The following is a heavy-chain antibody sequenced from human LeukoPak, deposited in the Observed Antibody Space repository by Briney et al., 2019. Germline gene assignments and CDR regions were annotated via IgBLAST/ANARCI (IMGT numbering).Heavy chain of an antibody. Sequence: GGSLRLSCAASGFTFGIYAMNWVRQAPGKGLEWISAISGSGDSTYYADSVKGRFTISRDNSKNTLYLQMNSLRGEDTAVYYCARDGVDEYNYLYGMDVWGQGTTVTVSS. D-gene: IGHD5-24*01. CDR2: ISGSGDST. J-gene: IGHJ6*02. CDR1: GFTFGIYA. CDR3: ARDGVDEYNYLYGMDV. V-gene: IGHV3-23*01.